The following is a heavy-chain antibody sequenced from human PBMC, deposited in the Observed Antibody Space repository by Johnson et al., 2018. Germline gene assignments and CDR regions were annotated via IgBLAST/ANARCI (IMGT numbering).Heavy chain of an antibody. CDR3: SRGSGYYTNYGMDG. Sequence: QVQLQQWGAGLLKPSETLSLTCAVYGGSFSGYYWSWIRQPQGKGLEWIGESNPSGSTNYNPSLKSRVSIALDTSKNQFSLKLDSVTAADAAVYYCSRGSGYYTNYGMDGWGQGTTVTVSS. CDR1: GGSFSGYY. J-gene: IGHJ6*02. V-gene: IGHV4-34*01. CDR2: SNPSGST. D-gene: IGHD3-3*01.